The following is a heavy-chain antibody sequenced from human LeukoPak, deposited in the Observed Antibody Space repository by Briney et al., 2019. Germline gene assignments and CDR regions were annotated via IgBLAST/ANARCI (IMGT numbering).Heavy chain of an antibody. J-gene: IGHJ4*02. V-gene: IGHV3-74*01. Sequence: GGSLRLTCAASGFTFSNYCMHWVRQIPGKGLVWVSRICPDGTVTNYADSVKGRFTISRDNAKNMVFLQMNSLRADDTAVYYCVRDFRSADYWGQGILVTVSS. CDR1: GFTFSNYC. CDR2: ICPDGTVT. CDR3: VRDFRSADY.